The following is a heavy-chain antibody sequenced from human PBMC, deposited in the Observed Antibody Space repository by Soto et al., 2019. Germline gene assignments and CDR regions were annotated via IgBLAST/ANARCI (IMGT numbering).Heavy chain of an antibody. CDR2: ISYDGSNK. V-gene: IGHV3-30*18. CDR3: AKDPYYDSSGSPRDYYYYGMDV. J-gene: IGHJ6*02. CDR1: GFTFSSYG. D-gene: IGHD3-22*01. Sequence: GGSLRLSCAASGFTFSSYGMHWVRQAPGKGLEWVAVISYDGSNKYYADSVKGRFTISRDNSKNTLYLQMNSLRAEDTAVYYCAKDPYYDSSGSPRDYYYYGMDVWGQGTTVTVSS.